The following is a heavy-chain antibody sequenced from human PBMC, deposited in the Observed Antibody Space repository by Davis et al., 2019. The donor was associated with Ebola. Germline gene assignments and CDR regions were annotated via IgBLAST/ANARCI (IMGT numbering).Heavy chain of an antibody. CDR2: INAGNGNT. CDR3: ARDYCSSTTRYTRRNWFDP. D-gene: IGHD2-2*02. V-gene: IGHV1-3*01. CDR1: GYTFTSYA. Sequence: ASVKVSCKASGYTFTSYAMHWVRQAPGQRLEWMGWINAGNGNTKYSQKFQGRVTITRDTSATTAYMELSSLRSEDTAVYYCARDYCSSTTRYTRRNWFDPWGQGTLVTVSS. J-gene: IGHJ5*02.